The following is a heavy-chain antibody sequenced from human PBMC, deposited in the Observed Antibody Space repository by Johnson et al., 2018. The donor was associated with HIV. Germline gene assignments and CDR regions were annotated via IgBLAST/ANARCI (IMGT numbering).Heavy chain of an antibody. CDR2: ISYAGSNK. D-gene: IGHD5-12*01. CDR1: GFTVSSNY. Sequence: QMQLVESGGGLVQPGGSLRLSCAASGFTVSSNYMSWVRQAPGNGLEWVAVISYAGSNKYYADSVKGRFTISRDNSKNTLYLQMNSLRAEETAVYYCARERPGSGYDWGDAFDIWGQGTMVTVSS. CDR3: ARERPGSGYDWGDAFDI. J-gene: IGHJ3*02. V-gene: IGHV3-30*03.